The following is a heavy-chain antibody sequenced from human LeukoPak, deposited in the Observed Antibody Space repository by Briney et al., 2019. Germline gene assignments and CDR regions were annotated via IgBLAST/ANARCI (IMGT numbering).Heavy chain of an antibody. Sequence: GGSLRLSCAASGFTFSSYSMNWVRQAPGKGLEWVSSISSSSSYIYYADSVKGRFTISRDNAKNSLYLQMNSLRAEDTAVYYCARNAREPSSGYYPPFDYWGQGTLVTVSS. CDR1: GFTFSSYS. J-gene: IGHJ4*02. D-gene: IGHD3-22*01. CDR3: ARNAREPSSGYYPPFDY. V-gene: IGHV3-21*01. CDR2: ISSSSSYI.